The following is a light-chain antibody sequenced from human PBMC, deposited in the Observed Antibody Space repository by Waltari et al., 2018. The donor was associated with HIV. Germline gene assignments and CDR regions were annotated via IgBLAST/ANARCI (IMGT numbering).Light chain of an antibody. CDR1: SSNLGAGYD. Sequence: HSVLTQPPSVSGALGQRVTISCTGSSSNLGAGYDVHWYQQLPGTAPNRLIYKNNNRPSGVPDRFSGAKSGTSASLAITGLQAEDEADYHCQSYDSSLSGSRVFGGGTKLTVL. V-gene: IGLV1-40*01. CDR2: KNN. CDR3: QSYDSSLSGSRV. J-gene: IGLJ3*02.